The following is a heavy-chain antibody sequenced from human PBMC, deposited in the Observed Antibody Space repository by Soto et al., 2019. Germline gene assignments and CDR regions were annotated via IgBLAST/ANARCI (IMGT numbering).Heavy chain of an antibody. J-gene: IGHJ4*02. Sequence: GSSVKSSCKSAGYTFTSYGMHCVRHAPVQILEWMVWINAGNGKTKYSQKFQGRVTITRDTSANTAYMELSSLRSEDTAVYYCARTYYDILTGYSSNPFDYWGQGTLVTVS. D-gene: IGHD3-9*01. CDR3: ARTYYDILTGYSSNPFDY. V-gene: IGHV1-3*01. CDR2: INAGNGKT. CDR1: GYTFTSYG.